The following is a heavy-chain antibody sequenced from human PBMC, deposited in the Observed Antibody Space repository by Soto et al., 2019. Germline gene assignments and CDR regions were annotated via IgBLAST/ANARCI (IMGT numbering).Heavy chain of an antibody. J-gene: IGHJ3*02. D-gene: IGHD3-22*01. CDR3: AALLRVSRLHDAFDI. V-gene: IGHV3-33*01. Sequence: QVQLVESGGGVVQPGRSLRLSCAASGFTFSSYGMHWVRQAPGKGLEWVAVIWYDGSNKYYADSVKGRFTISRDNSKNTLYLQMNSLRAEDTAVYYCAALLRVSRLHDAFDIWGQGTMVTVSS. CDR1: GFTFSSYG. CDR2: IWYDGSNK.